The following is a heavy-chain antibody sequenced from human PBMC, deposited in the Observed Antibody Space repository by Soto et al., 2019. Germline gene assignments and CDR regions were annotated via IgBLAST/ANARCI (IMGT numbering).Heavy chain of an antibody. CDR2: IKSKSDGGAT. Sequence: EVQLLQTGGGLIKPGGSLRVSCAASGFTFTNAWMSWVRQAPGKGLEWVGRIKSKSDGGATDYAAPVKGRFTISRDDSKNTLYLQMNSLTTDDTAVYYCLQGSGWSWGQGTLFTVSS. V-gene: IGHV3-15*07. CDR1: GFTFTNAW. CDR3: LQGSGWS. D-gene: IGHD6-19*01. J-gene: IGHJ4*02.